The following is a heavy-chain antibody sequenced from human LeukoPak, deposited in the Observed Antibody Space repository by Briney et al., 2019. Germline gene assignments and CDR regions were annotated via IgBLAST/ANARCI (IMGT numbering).Heavy chain of an antibody. J-gene: IGHJ4*02. CDR2: INHSGST. CDR3: ARVTFGGVIAGN. V-gene: IGHV4-34*01. Sequence: PSETLSLTCAVYGGSFSGYYWSWIRQPPGKGLEWIGEINHSGSTNYNPSLKSRVTISVDTSKNQFSLKLSSVTAADTAVYYCARVTFGGVIAGNWGQGTLVTVSS. D-gene: IGHD3-16*02. CDR1: GGSFSGYY.